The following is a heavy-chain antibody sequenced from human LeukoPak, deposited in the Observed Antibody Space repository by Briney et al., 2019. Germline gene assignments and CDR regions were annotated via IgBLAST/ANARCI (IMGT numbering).Heavy chain of an antibody. Sequence: PGRSLRLSCAASGFTFSSYGMHWVRQAPGKGLEGVAVISYDGSNKYYADSVKGRFTISRDNSKNTLYLQMNSLRAEDTAVYYCAKSRRYYLYFDYWGQGTLVTVSS. CDR1: GFTFSSYG. V-gene: IGHV3-30*18. J-gene: IGHJ4*02. D-gene: IGHD2-21*01. CDR2: ISYDGSNK. CDR3: AKSRRYYLYFDY.